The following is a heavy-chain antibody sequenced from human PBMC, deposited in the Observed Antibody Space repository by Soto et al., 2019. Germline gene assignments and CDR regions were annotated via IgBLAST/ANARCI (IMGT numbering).Heavy chain of an antibody. D-gene: IGHD6-13*01. V-gene: IGHV6-1*01. Sequence: SQTLSLTCAISGDSVSSNSAAWNWIRQSPSRGLEWLGRTYYRSKWYNDYAVSVKSRKTINPDTSKNQFSLQLNSVTPEDTAVYYCARDEQPPEFYYYYGMDVWGQGTTVTVSS. CDR1: GDSVSSNSAA. CDR3: ARDEQPPEFYYYYGMDV. J-gene: IGHJ6*02. CDR2: TYYRSKWYN.